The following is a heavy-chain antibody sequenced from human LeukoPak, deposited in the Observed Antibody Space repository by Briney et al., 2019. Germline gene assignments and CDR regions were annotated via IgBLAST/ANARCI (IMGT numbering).Heavy chain of an antibody. V-gene: IGHV3-21*01. Sequence: KPGGSLRLYCAASGVTFRSYSKNWVREAPGKGLEWVSSISSSSSYIYYADSVKGRFTISRDNAKNSLYLQMNSLRAEDTAVYYCARVYSAMVGNDAFDIWGQGTMVTVSS. CDR3: ARVYSAMVGNDAFDI. CDR1: GVTFRSYS. D-gene: IGHD5-18*01. CDR2: ISSSSSYI. J-gene: IGHJ3*02.